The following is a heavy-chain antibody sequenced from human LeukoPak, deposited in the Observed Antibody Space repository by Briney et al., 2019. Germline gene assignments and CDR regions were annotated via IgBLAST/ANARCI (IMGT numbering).Heavy chain of an antibody. CDR2: ISTSGSTI. CDR1: GFTFSSYE. CDR3: ARGTTVTIDY. V-gene: IGHV3-48*03. Sequence: EPGGSLRLSCAASGFTFSSYEMNWVRQAPGKGLEWLSYISTSGSTIYYADSVKGRFTISRDNAKKSLYLQMNSLRAEDTAVYYCARGTTVTIDYWGQGTLVTVSS. J-gene: IGHJ4*02. D-gene: IGHD4-17*01.